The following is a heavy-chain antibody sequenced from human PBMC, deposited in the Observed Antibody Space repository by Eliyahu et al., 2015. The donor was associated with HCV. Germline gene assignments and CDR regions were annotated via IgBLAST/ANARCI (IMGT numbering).Heavy chain of an antibody. J-gene: IGHJ6*02. D-gene: IGHD5-24*01. CDR2: FYADGKT. V-gene: IGHV3-53*01. Sequence: EVQLVESGGGLIQPGGSLRLSCAASGLAVSNSYLNWVRQPRGKGLEWVSVFYADGKTYYTDSVRGRFTISRDNSQNTMSLQMNSLRIEDTAVYYCARENRDGGMDVWGQGTTVIVS. CDR3: ARENRDGGMDV. CDR1: GLAVSNSY.